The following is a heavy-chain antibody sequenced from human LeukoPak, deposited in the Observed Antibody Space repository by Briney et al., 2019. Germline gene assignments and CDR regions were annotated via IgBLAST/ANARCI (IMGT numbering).Heavy chain of an antibody. Sequence: PSETLSLTCTVSGGSVISTSHYWSWNRQPPGKGLECIGYIYYSGSTKYNPSLKSRVTISVDTSKNQFSLNLSSVTAADTAIYYCARMFMVTGDSVHYYSMDVWGQGTTVTVSS. CDR3: ARMFMVTGDSVHYYSMDV. CDR2: IYYSGST. V-gene: IGHV4-61*01. CDR1: GGSVISTSHY. D-gene: IGHD2-21*02. J-gene: IGHJ6*02.